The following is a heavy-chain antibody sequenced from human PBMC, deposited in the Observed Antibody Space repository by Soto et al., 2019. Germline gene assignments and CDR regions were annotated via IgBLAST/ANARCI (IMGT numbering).Heavy chain of an antibody. CDR2: INAAGTT. CDR3: ARYCKGDTCYSSDTFDI. D-gene: IGHD2-15*01. Sequence: LRLSCAASGFTAGLNFMTWVRQAPGKGLEWVSVINAAGTTYYADSVEGRFSVSRDDSKNRLFLQMNSLRNEDTAVYYCARYCKGDTCYSSDTFDIWGKGTMVTVSS. J-gene: IGHJ3*02. V-gene: IGHV3-53*01. CDR1: GFTAGLNF.